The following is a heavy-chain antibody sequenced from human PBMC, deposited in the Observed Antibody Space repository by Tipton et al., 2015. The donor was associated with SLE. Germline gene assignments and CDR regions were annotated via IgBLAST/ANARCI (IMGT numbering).Heavy chain of an antibody. CDR1: GYSISSGYY. D-gene: IGHD2-2*02. CDR2: IYQSGST. Sequence: TLSLTCAVSGYSISSGYYWGWIRQPPGKGLEWIGSIYQSGSTYYNPSLKSRVTISVDTSKNQFSLNLSSVTAADTAIYYCARDRGTAYCSSTSCYTGGIRDDYMDVRGKGTTVTVSS. CDR3: ARDRGTAYCSSTSCYTGGIRDDYMDV. V-gene: IGHV4-38-2*02. J-gene: IGHJ6*03.